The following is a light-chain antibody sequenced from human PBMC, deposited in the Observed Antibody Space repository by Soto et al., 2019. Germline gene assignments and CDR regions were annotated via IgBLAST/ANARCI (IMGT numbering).Light chain of an antibody. V-gene: IGKV3-15*01. Sequence: ETVMTQSPVTLSVSPGERATLSCRASQSVRSDLAWYQQKPGQAPRLLIYGASTRATGIPARFSGSGSGTEFTLTISTLQSEDFAVYFCQQYNNWPQTFGQGTKVEIK. CDR1: QSVRSD. CDR3: QQYNNWPQT. J-gene: IGKJ1*01. CDR2: GAS.